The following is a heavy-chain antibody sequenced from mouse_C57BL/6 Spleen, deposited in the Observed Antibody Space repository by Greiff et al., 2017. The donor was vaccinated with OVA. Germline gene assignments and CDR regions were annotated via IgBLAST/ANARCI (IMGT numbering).Heavy chain of an antibody. Sequence: VQLQQPGAELVRPGSSVKLSCKASGYTFTSYWMHWVKQRPIQGLEWIGNIDPSDSETHYNQKFKDKATLTVDKSSSTAYMQLSSLTSEDSAVYYCARWYYGSSPYAMDYWGQGTSVTVSS. D-gene: IGHD1-1*01. J-gene: IGHJ4*01. CDR2: IDPSDSET. CDR1: GYTFTSYW. V-gene: IGHV1-52*01. CDR3: ARWYYGSSPYAMDY.